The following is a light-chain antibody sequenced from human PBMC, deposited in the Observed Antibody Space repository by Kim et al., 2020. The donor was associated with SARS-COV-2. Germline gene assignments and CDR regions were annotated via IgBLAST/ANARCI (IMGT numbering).Light chain of an antibody. CDR3: QSYDSSLSGFV. CDR1: SCYTTGACYV. CDR2: GNN. V-gene: IGLV1-40*01. J-gene: IGLJ1*01. Sequence: TTTSAGSSCYTTGACYVVYWHQHLPAAAPHLLIYGNNNRPAGAPDRFAGSYSATAASPVIAGLQAEDEGDYCRQSYDSSLSGFVFGSGTKVTVL.